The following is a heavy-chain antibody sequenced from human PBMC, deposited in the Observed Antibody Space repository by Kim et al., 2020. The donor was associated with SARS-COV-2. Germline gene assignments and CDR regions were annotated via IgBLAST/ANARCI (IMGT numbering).Heavy chain of an antibody. Sequence: SYADSVKGRFTISRDNSKNPLYLQMNSLRAEDTAVYYCAKAGIAAVTFDYWGQGTLVTVSS. CDR3: AKAGIAAVTFDY. D-gene: IGHD6-13*01. V-gene: IGHV3-23*01. J-gene: IGHJ4*02.